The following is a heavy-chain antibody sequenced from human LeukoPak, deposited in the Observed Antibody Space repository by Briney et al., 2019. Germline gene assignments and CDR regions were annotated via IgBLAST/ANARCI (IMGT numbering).Heavy chain of an antibody. Sequence: GGSLRLSCAASGFTFSSYWMSWVRQAPGKGLEWVANIKQDGSEKYYVDSVKGRFIISRGNAKNSLYLQMNSLRAEDTAVYYCARDWDPPRYCSGGSCHRYYYYYYGMDVWGQGTTVTVSS. J-gene: IGHJ6*02. V-gene: IGHV3-7*03. CDR3: ARDWDPPRYCSGGSCHRYYYYYYGMDV. D-gene: IGHD2-15*01. CDR2: IKQDGSEK. CDR1: GFTFSSYW.